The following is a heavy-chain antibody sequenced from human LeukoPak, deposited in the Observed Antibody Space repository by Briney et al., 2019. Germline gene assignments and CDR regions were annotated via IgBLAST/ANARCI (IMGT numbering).Heavy chain of an antibody. Sequence: ASVKVSCKASGYTFTGYYMHWVRQAPGQGLEWMGWINPNSGGTNYAQKFQGWVTMTRVTSISTAYMELSRLRSDDTAVYYCARDGVGATDPYYYYGMDVWGQGTTVTVSS. CDR2: INPNSGGT. CDR3: ARDGVGATDPYYYYGMDV. J-gene: IGHJ6*02. D-gene: IGHD1-26*01. CDR1: GYTFTGYY. V-gene: IGHV1-2*04.